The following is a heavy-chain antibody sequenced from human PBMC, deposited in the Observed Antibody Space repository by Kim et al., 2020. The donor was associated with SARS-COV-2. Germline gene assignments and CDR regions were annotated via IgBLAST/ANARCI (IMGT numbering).Heavy chain of an antibody. J-gene: IGHJ4*02. V-gene: IGHV4-39*01. D-gene: IGHD3-3*01. Sequence: SETLSLTCTVSGGSISSSSYYWGWIRQPPEKGLEWIGSIYYSGCTYYNPSLKSRVTISVDRSKNQFSLKLSSVTAADTAVYYCASNSFSITIFGVVTRYFDYSGQGTLFTVSS. CDR1: GGSISSSSYY. CDR3: ASNSFSITIFGVVTRYFDY. CDR2: IYYSGCT.